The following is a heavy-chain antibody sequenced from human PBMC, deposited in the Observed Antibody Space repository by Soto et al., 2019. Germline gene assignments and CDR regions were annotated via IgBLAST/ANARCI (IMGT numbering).Heavy chain of an antibody. CDR1: GFTFSTYA. J-gene: IGHJ4*02. Sequence: PGGSLRLSCAASGFTFSTYAMNWVRQAPGKGLEWVSGISGSGDSTYYADSVKGRFTVSRDNSKNTLYLQMNSLRAEDTAVYYCARDGYCSGGSCYSVPVFDYWGQGTLVTVSS. D-gene: IGHD2-15*01. CDR3: ARDGYCSGGSCYSVPVFDY. V-gene: IGHV3-23*01. CDR2: ISGSGDST.